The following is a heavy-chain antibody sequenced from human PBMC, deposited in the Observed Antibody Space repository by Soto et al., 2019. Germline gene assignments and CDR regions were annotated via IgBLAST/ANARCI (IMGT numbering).Heavy chain of an antibody. Sequence: KQSQTLSLTCAISGDSVSSNSAAWNWIRQSPSRGLEWLGRTYYRSKWYNDYAVSVKSRITINPDTSKNQFSLQLNSVTPEDTAVYYCARDLSDRMHAARPWGHAFDIWGQGTMVTVSS. D-gene: IGHD6-6*01. CDR2: TYYRSKWYN. V-gene: IGHV6-1*01. J-gene: IGHJ3*02. CDR1: GDSVSSNSAA. CDR3: ARDLSDRMHAARPWGHAFDI.